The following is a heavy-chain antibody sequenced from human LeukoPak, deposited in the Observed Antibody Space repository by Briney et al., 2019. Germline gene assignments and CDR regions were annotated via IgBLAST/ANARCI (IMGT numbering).Heavy chain of an antibody. V-gene: IGHV4-34*01. CDR2: VNYSGTS. D-gene: IGHD1-1*01. CDR1: GESFDGFY. CDR3: RLTTSRLATATTWFDP. J-gene: IGHJ5*02. Sequence: SETLSLTCAVYGESFDGFYWSWIRQFPGKGLEWLGEVNYSGTSDYNPALESRVDISADPSKRQFPLKLTSVTASDTAVYAVRLTTSRLATATTWFDPWGQGTLVSVSS.